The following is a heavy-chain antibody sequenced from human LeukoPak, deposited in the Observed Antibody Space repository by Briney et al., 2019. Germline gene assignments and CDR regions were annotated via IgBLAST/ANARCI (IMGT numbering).Heavy chain of an antibody. CDR1: GYSFTSYW. Sequence: GESLKISCKGSGYSFTSYWIGWVRQMPGKGLEWMGIIYPGDSDTRYRPSFQGQVTISADKSISTAYLQWSSLKASDTAMYYCARARAMATIYFDYWGQGTLVTVSS. CDR3: ARARAMATIYFDY. J-gene: IGHJ4*02. D-gene: IGHD5-24*01. CDR2: IYPGDSDT. V-gene: IGHV5-51*01.